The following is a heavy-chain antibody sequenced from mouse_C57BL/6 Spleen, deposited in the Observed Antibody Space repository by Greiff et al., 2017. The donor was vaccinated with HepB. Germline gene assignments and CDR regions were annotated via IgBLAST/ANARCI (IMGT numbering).Heavy chain of an antibody. Sequence: DVMLVESGGGLVQPGGSLSLSCAASGFTFTDYYMSWVRQPPGKALEWLGFIRNKANGYTTEYSASVKGRFTISRDNSQSILYLQMNALRAEDSATYYCARYYGSSYDFAMDYWGQGTSVTVSS. J-gene: IGHJ4*01. D-gene: IGHD1-1*01. V-gene: IGHV7-3*01. CDR1: GFTFTDYY. CDR3: ARYYGSSYDFAMDY. CDR2: IRNKANGYTT.